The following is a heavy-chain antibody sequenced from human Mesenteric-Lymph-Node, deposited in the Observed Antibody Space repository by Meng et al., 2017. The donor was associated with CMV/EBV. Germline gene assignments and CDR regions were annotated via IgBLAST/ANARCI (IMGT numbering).Heavy chain of an antibody. J-gene: IGHJ4*02. CDR2: ISSSSSYI. CDR1: GFTFSSYS. CDR3: ARAGDGGYDYFDY. D-gene: IGHD5-12*01. Sequence: GESLKISCAASGFTFSSYSMNWVRQAPGKGLEWVSSISSSSSYIYYADSVKGRFTISRDNAKNTLYLQMNSLRAEDTAVYYCARAGDGGYDYFDYWGQGTLVTVSS. V-gene: IGHV3-21*01.